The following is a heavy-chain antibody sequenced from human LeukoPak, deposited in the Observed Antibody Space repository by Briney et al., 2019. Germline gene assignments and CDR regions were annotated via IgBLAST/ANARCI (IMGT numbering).Heavy chain of an antibody. CDR3: ASGRVSGDYDSSSPFDY. D-gene: IGHD3-22*01. J-gene: IGHJ4*02. V-gene: IGHV4-34*01. CDR1: GGSFSGYY. CDR2: INHSGST. Sequence: SETLSLTCAVYGGSFSGYYWSWIRQPPGKGLEWIGEINHSGSTNYNPSLKSRVTISVDTSKNQFSLKLSSVTAADTAVYYCASGRVSGDYDSSSPFDYWGQGTLVTVSS.